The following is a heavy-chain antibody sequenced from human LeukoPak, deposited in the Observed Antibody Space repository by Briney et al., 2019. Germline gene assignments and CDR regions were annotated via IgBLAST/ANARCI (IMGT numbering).Heavy chain of an antibody. CDR2: ISYDGSNK. D-gene: IGHD3-10*01. J-gene: IGHJ3*02. V-gene: IGHV3-30*03. CDR3: AGFGESSLAFDI. Sequence: PGGSLRLLCAASGFTFSSYGMHWVRQAPGKGLEWVAVISYDGSNKFYADSVKGRFTISRDNSKNTLYLQMNSLRAEDRAVYYCAGFGESSLAFDIWGQGTMVTVSS. CDR1: GFTFSSYG.